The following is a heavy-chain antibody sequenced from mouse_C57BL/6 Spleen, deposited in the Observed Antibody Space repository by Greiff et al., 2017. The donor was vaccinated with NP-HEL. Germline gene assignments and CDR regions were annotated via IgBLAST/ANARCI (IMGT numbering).Heavy chain of an antibody. J-gene: IGHJ2*01. V-gene: IGHV1-64*01. CDR1: GYTFTSYW. D-gene: IGHD2-4*01. CDR2: IHPNSGST. Sequence: QVQLQQSGAELVKPGASVKLSCKASGYTFTSYWMHWVKQRPGQGLEWIGMIHPNSGSTNYNEKFKSKATLTVDKSSSTAYMQLSSLTSEDSAVYYCARSDYDGYYFDCWGQGTTLTVSS. CDR3: ARSDYDGYYFDC.